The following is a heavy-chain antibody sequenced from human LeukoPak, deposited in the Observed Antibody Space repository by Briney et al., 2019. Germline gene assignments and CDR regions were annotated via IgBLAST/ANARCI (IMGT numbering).Heavy chain of an antibody. CDR1: GGTFSSYA. V-gene: IGHV1-69*13. Sequence: SVKVSCKASGGTFSSYAISWARQAPGQGLEWMGGIIPIFGTANYAQKFQGRVTITADESTSTAYMELSSLRSEDTAVYYCARVQNYYDSSGYPLYYFDYWGQGTLVTVSS. D-gene: IGHD3-22*01. J-gene: IGHJ4*02. CDR2: IIPIFGTA. CDR3: ARVQNYYDSSGYPLYYFDY.